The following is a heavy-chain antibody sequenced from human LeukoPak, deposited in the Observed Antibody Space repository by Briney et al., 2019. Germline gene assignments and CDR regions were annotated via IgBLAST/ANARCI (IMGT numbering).Heavy chain of an antibody. D-gene: IGHD3-3*01. V-gene: IGHV4-39*01. J-gene: IGHJ2*01. Sequence: PSETLSLTCTVSGGSLSSSSYYWGWIRQPPGKGLEWIGSIYYSGSTYYNPSLKSRVTISVDTSKNQFSLKLSSVTAADTAVYYCARLTTTYYDFWSGYYTGWYFDLWGRGTLVTVSS. CDR2: IYYSGST. CDR3: ARLTTTYYDFWSGYYTGWYFDL. CDR1: GGSLSSSSYY.